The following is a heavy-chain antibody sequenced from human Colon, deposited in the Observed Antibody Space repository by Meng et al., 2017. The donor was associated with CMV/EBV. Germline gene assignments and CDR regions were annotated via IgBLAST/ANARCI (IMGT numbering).Heavy chain of an antibody. D-gene: IGHD3-10*01. CDR2: SSSGSNVI. CDR3: AKGRRQFT. J-gene: IGHJ4*02. Sequence: GESLKISCAASGFTLSSDGMNWVRQAPGKDLEWIAYSSSGSNVIHYADSVKGRFTISRDNAKNFLYLQMDSLRVEDSAAYYCAKGRRQFTWGQGTQVTVSS. CDR1: GFTLSSDG. V-gene: IGHV3-48*04.